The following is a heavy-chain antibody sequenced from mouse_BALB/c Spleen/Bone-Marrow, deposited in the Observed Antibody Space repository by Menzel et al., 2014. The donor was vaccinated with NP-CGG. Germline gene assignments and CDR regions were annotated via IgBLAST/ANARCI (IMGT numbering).Heavy chain of an antibody. D-gene: IGHD1-1*01. CDR2: ISNGGGST. CDR3: ARHGLYYGSSSFAK. CDR1: GFTFSSDS. J-gene: IGHJ3*01. V-gene: IGHV5-12-2*01. Sequence: EVQLVESGGGLVQPGGSLKLSCAASGFTFSSDSMPWVRHTPEKRLEWVAYISNGGGSTYYPDTVKGRFTISRDNAKNTLYLQMSTLKSEDTAMYFCARHGLYYGSSSFAKWGQGTLVTVSA.